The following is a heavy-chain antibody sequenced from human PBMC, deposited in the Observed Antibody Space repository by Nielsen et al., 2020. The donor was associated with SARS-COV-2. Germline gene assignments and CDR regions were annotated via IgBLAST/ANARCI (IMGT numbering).Heavy chain of an antibody. D-gene: IGHD2-15*01. Sequence: GESLKISCAASGITLNNFWTHWVRQAPGKGLVWVSRINSDGSVMTYADSVKGRFTISRDNSKNTVYLQMNSLRAEDTALYYCARDGGYCSGGGCYPDDYWGQGTLVTVSS. CDR1: GITLNNFW. V-gene: IGHV3-74*01. CDR2: INSDGSVM. J-gene: IGHJ4*02. CDR3: ARDGGYCSGGGCYPDDY.